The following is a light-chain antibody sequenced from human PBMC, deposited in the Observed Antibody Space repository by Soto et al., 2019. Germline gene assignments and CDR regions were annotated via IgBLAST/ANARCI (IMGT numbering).Light chain of an antibody. CDR3: CSYAGSSTYV. V-gene: IGLV2-23*01. CDR2: EGS. Sequence: QSVMTQPASVSGSPGQSITISCTRTSSDVGSYNLVSWYQQHPGKAPKLMIYEGSKRPSGVSNRFSGSKSGNTASLTISGLQAEDEADYYCCSYAGSSTYVFGNGTKATV. J-gene: IGLJ1*01. CDR1: SSDVGSYNL.